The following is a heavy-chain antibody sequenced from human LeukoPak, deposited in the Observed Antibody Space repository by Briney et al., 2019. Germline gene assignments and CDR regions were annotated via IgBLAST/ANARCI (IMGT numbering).Heavy chain of an antibody. D-gene: IGHD3-3*01. V-gene: IGHV3-21*01. CDR3: ARDGVTVASSPSYWYFDL. CDR1: GFTFSSYT. J-gene: IGHJ2*01. CDR2: ISSTSRYI. Sequence: GGSLRLSCAASGFTFSSYTINWVRQAPGKGLEWVSSISSTSRYIYSADSVKGRFAISRDNSRNSLYLQMDSLRAEDTAVYYCARDGVTVASSPSYWYFDLWGRGTLVTVSS.